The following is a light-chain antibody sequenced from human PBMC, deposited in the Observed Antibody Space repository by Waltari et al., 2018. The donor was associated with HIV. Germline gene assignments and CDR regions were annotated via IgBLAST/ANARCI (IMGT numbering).Light chain of an antibody. V-gene: IGLV2-14*01. CDR2: EVS. CDR1: SSDVGGYNY. J-gene: IGLJ2*01. CDR3: SSYTSSDTVV. Sequence: SPGQSITISCTGTSSDVGGYNYVSWYQQHPGKAPKLMIYEVSNRPSGVSNRFSGSKSGNTASLTISGLQAEDESNYYCSSYTSSDTVVFGGGTKLTVL.